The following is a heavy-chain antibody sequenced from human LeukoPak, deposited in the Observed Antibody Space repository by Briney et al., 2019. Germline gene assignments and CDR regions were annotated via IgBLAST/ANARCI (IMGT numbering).Heavy chain of an antibody. CDR2: IYTSGST. V-gene: IGHV4-61*02. CDR3: AREFDS. J-gene: IGHJ4*02. CDR1: GGSISSGSYY. Sequence: PSQTLSLTCTVSGGSISSGSYYWSWVRQPAGKGLEWIGRIYTSGSTNYNPSLKSRVTISVDMSKNQFSLKLSSVTAADTAVYYCAREFDSWGQGTLVTVSS.